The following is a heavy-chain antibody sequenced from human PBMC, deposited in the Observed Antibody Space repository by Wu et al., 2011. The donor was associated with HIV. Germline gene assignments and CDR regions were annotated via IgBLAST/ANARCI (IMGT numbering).Heavy chain of an antibody. D-gene: IGHD2-21*01. CDR2: IIPLFGTA. Sequence: QVQLVQSGAEVKKPGSSVKVSCKASGGSFSSYALSWVRQAPGQGLEWMGGIIPLFGTANYAQKFQGRVTITTDESTSTAYMDLSSLTSEDTAVYYCARDLGGDEDYWGQGTLVTVSS. V-gene: IGHV1-69*05. CDR1: GGSFSSYA. CDR3: ARDLGGDEDY. J-gene: IGHJ4*02.